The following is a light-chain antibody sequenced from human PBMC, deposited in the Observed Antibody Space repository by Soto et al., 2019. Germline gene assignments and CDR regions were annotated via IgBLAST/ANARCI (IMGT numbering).Light chain of an antibody. Sequence: EIVMTQSPATLSVSPGERVALSCRASQSVSSNLAWYQQKPGQAPRLLIFGASTRATGIPARFSGSGSGTEFTLTISRLEPADLAVYYCQQYGSSPTFGGGTKVEIK. CDR3: QQYGSSPT. V-gene: IGKV3-15*01. J-gene: IGKJ4*01. CDR1: QSVSSN. CDR2: GAS.